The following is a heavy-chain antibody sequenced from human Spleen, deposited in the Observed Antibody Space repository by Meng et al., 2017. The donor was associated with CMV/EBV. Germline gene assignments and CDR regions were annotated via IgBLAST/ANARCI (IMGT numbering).Heavy chain of an antibody. V-gene: IGHV1-46*02. Sequence: ASVKVSCKASGYTFDHYGVSWVRQAPGLGLEWMGIINPSGGSTSYAQKFQGRVTMTRDTSTSTVYMELSSLRSEDTAVYYCAREPGGMDVWGQGTTVTVSS. D-gene: IGHD3-10*01. CDR3: AREPGGMDV. CDR2: INPSGGST. CDR1: GYTFDHYG. J-gene: IGHJ6*02.